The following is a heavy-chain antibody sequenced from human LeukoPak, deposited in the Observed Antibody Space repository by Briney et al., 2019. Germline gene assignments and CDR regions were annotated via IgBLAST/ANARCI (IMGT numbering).Heavy chain of an antibody. CDR2: IYYSGST. CDR3: AREFRTDYGDLYYFDY. V-gene: IGHV4-31*03. CDR1: GGSISSGGYY. Sequence: PSQTLSLTCTVSGGSISSGGYYWSWIRQHPGKGLEWIGYIYYSGSTYYNPSLKSRVTISVDTSKSQSSLKLSSVTAADTAVYYCAREFRTDYGDLYYFDYWGQGTLVSVSS. D-gene: IGHD4-17*01. J-gene: IGHJ4*02.